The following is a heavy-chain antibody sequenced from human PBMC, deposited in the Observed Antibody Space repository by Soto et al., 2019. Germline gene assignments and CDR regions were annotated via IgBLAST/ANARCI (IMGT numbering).Heavy chain of an antibody. V-gene: IGHV4-59*08. CDR1: GGSISSYY. CDR3: GRYSSSWSVGYFDY. CDR2: IYYSGST. D-gene: IGHD6-13*01. J-gene: IGHJ4*02. Sequence: PSETLSLTCTVSGGSISSYYWSWIRQPPGKGLEWIGYIYYSGSTNYNPSLKSRVTISVDTSKNQFSLKLSSVTAADTAVYYCGRYSSSWSVGYFDYWGQGTLVT.